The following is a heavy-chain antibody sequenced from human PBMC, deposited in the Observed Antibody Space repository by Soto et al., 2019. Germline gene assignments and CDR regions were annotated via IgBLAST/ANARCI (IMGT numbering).Heavy chain of an antibody. V-gene: IGHV4-34*01. Sequence: QVQLQQWGAGLLKPSETLSLTCAVYGGSFSGYYWSWIRQPPGKGLEWFGEINHSGSTNYNPSLKSRVTISVDTSKNQFSLKLSSVTAADTAVYYCARRRYCSSTSCYGARWFDPWGQGTLVTVSS. CDR3: ARRRYCSSTSCYGARWFDP. CDR1: GGSFSGYY. J-gene: IGHJ5*02. CDR2: INHSGST. D-gene: IGHD2-2*01.